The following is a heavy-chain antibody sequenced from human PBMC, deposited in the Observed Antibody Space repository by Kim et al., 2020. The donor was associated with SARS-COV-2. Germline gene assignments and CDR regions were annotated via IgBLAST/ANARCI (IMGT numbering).Heavy chain of an antibody. Sequence: ASVKVSCKASGYTFTSYGISWVRQAPGQGLEWMGWISAYNGNTNYAQKLQGRVTMTTDTSTSTAYMELRSLRSDDTAVYYCASMGYCSSTSCPEDRYYYGMDVWGQGTTVTVSS. CDR2: ISAYNGNT. V-gene: IGHV1-18*01. CDR1: GYTFTSYG. J-gene: IGHJ6*02. CDR3: ASMGYCSSTSCPEDRYYYGMDV. D-gene: IGHD2-2*01.